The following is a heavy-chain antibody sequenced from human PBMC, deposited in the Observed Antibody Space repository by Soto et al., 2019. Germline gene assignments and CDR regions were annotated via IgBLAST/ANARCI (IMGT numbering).Heavy chain of an antibody. CDR3: AKDKGYCSSISCYGAFDI. CDR2: ISGGGGST. Sequence: EVQLLESGGGLVQPGGSLRLFCAASGFTFSNYAMSWVRQAPGKGLEWVSTISGGGGSTCYADSVKGRFTISRDNSKNTLYLQMNSLRAEDTAVYYCAKDKGYCSSISCYGAFDIWGQGTMVTVSS. V-gene: IGHV3-23*01. J-gene: IGHJ3*02. CDR1: GFTFSNYA. D-gene: IGHD2-2*01.